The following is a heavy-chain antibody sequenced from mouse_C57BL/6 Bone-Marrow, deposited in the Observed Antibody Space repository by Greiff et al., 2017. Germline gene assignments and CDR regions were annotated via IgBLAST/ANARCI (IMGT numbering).Heavy chain of an antibody. Sequence: QVQLQQPGAELVKPGASVKLSCKASGYTFTSYWMHWVKQRPGQGLEWIGMIHPNSGSNNYNEKFKSKATLTVDKSSSTAYMQLSSLTSEDSAVYYCARSNYYGSSHFDYWGQGTTLTVSS. CDR2: IHPNSGSN. CDR1: GYTFTSYW. J-gene: IGHJ2*01. D-gene: IGHD1-1*01. CDR3: ARSNYYGSSHFDY. V-gene: IGHV1-64*01.